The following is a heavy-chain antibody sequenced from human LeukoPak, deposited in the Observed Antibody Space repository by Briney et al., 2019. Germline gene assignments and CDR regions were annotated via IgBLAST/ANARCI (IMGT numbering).Heavy chain of an antibody. CDR1: GGSISTYY. D-gene: IGHD2-15*01. V-gene: IGHV4-59*01. CDR2: IYYSGST. J-gene: IGHJ5*02. Sequence: SETLSLTCTVSGGSISTYYWSWIRQPPGKGLEYIGYIYYSGSTNYNPSLKSRVTISVDTSKNQFSLKVSSVTAADTAVYYCARVSCGGGSCYHSRGWFDPWGQGTLVTVSS. CDR3: ARVSCGGGSCYHSRGWFDP.